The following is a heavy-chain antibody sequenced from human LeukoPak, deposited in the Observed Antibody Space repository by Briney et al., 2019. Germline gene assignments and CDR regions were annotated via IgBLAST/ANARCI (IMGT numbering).Heavy chain of an antibody. D-gene: IGHD3-10*01. V-gene: IGHV4-34*01. J-gene: IGHJ5*02. Sequence: SETLSLTCAVYGGSFSGYYWSWIRQPPGKGLEWIGEINHSGSTNYNPSPKSRVTISVDTSKNQFSLKLSSVTAADTAVYYCARGLVTMVRGVTAMGWFDPWGQGTLVTVSS. CDR2: INHSGST. CDR1: GGSFSGYY. CDR3: ARGLVTMVRGVTAMGWFDP.